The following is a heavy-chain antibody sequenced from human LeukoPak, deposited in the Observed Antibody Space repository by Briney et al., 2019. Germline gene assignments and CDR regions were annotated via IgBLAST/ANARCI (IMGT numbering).Heavy chain of an antibody. D-gene: IGHD4-23*01. CDR3: ARGGGGNPLGY. J-gene: IGHJ4*02. CDR1: GDSVSSGSFY. CDR2: IYYSGST. Sequence: SETLSLTCTVSGDSVSSGSFYWSWIRQPPGTGLEWIAYIYYSGSTLYNPSLKGRVTISSDTSKDQYFLKLSSVTAADTAVYYCARGGGGNPLGYWGQGTLVTVSS. V-gene: IGHV4-61*01.